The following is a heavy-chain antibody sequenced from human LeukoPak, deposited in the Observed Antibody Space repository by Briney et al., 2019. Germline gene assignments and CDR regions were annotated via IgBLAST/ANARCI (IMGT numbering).Heavy chain of an antibody. J-gene: IGHJ4*02. CDR1: GYTLTELS. CDR3: ATTRYCSSTSCYTPLGY. CDR2: FDPEDGET. D-gene: IGHD2-2*02. V-gene: IGHV1-24*01. Sequence: GASVKVSCKVSGYTLTELSMHWVRQAPGKGLEWMGGFDPEDGETIYAQKFQGRVTMTEDTSTDTAYMELSSLRSEDTAVYYCATTRYCSSTSCYTPLGYWGQGTLVTVSS.